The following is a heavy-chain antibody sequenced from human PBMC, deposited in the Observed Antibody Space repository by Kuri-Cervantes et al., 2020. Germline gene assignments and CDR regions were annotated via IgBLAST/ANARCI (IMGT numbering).Heavy chain of an antibody. CDR1: GGTFSSYA. CDR3: ARESGTPYYYYGMDV. Sequence: SVKVSCKASGGTFSSYAISWVRQAPGQGLEWMGGIIPIFGTANYAQKFQGRLTITADEFTNIAYMQLSSLRSEDTAVYYCARESGTPYYYYGMDVWGQGTTVTVSS. CDR2: IIPIFGTA. J-gene: IGHJ6*02. D-gene: IGHD1-1*01. V-gene: IGHV1-69*13.